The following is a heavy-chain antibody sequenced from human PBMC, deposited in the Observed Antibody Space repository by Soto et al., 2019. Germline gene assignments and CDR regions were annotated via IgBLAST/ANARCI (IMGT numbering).Heavy chain of an antibody. V-gene: IGHV4-39*01. J-gene: IGHJ4*02. CDR1: GGSISSSSYY. CDR3: ARHNLRFLEWLLSPFDY. D-gene: IGHD3-3*01. Sequence: SETLSLPCTVSGGSISSSSYYWGWIRQPPGKGLEWIGSIYYSGSTYYNPSLKSRVTISVDTSKNQFSLKLSSVTAADTAVYYCARHNLRFLEWLLSPFDYWGQGTLVTVSS. CDR2: IYYSGST.